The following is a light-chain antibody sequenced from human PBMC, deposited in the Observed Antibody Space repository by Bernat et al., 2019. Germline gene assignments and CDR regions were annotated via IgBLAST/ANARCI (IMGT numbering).Light chain of an antibody. CDR2: DDS. Sequence: SYVLTQPPSVSVAPGETATITCGGNHIGGKSVNWYRQKPGQAPVLVGYDDSDRPSGIPERVSGSNSGDTATLTISRVEAADEADYYCQVWDTGSHVFGSGTKVTVL. CDR1: HIGGKS. V-gene: IGLV3-21*02. CDR3: QVWDTGSHV. J-gene: IGLJ1*01.